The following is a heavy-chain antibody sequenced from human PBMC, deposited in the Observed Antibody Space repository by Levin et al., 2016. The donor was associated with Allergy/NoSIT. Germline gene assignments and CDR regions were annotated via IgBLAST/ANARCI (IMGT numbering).Heavy chain of an antibody. CDR2: INTDGRST. D-gene: IGHD3/OR15-3a*01. J-gene: IGHJ6*02. V-gene: IGHV3-74*01. Sequence: VRQAPGKGLVWVSRINTDGRSTSYADSVKGRFTISRDNARNTLYLQMNSLRAEDTAVYYCARDSFLDNYYYGMDVWGQGTTVTVSS. CDR3: ARDSFLDNYYYGMDV.